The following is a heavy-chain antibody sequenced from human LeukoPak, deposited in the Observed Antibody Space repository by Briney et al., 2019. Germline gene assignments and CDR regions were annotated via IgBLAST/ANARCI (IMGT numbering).Heavy chain of an antibody. D-gene: IGHD6-19*01. CDR1: GFTFSNAW. CDR2: IKSKTDGGTT. J-gene: IGHJ4*02. CDR3: TTRNFSSGWILFDY. V-gene: IGHV3-15*01. Sequence: GGSLRLSCAASGFTFSNAWMSWVRQAPGKGLEWVGRIKSKTDGGTTDYAAPVNGRFTISRDDSKNTLYLQMNSLKTEDTAVYYCTTRNFSSGWILFDYWGQGTLVTVSS.